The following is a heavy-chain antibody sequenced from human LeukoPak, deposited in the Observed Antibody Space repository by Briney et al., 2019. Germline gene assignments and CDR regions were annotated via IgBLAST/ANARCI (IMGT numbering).Heavy chain of an antibody. D-gene: IGHD6-13*01. V-gene: IGHV3-23*01. CDR2: ISGSGGTT. CDR1: GFTFSNYA. Sequence: PGGSLRLSCATSGFTFSNYAVSWVRQAPGKGLEWVSSISGSGGTTYYADSVKGRFTISRDNSKNTLYLQMNSLRAEDTAVYYCAKDYGPKQLVFFDSWGQGTLVTVSS. CDR3: AKDYGPKQLVFFDS. J-gene: IGHJ4*02.